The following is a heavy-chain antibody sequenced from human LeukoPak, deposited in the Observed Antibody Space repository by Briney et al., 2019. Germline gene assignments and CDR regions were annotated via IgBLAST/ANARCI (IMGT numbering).Heavy chain of an antibody. CDR1: GYTFTSYA. J-gene: IGHJ6*02. CDR3: AREDYGSGSWPMDV. V-gene: IGHV1-3*01. Sequence: VASVKVSCKASGYTFTSYATHWVRQAPGQRLEWMGWINAGNGNTKYSQKFQGRVTITRDTSASTAYMELSSLRSEDTAVYYCAREDYGSGSWPMDVWGQGTTVTVSS. D-gene: IGHD3-10*01. CDR2: INAGNGNT.